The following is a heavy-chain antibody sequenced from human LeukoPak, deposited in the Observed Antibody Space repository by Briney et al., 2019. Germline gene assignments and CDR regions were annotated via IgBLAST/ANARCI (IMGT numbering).Heavy chain of an antibody. Sequence: TGGSLRLSCAASGFTFSSYAMNWVRQAPGKGLEWVGRIKRKTDGGTTDYAAPVKGRFTISRDDSKNTLYLQMNSLKTEDTAVYYCTTGNWGPHWGQGTLVTVSS. D-gene: IGHD7-27*01. J-gene: IGHJ4*02. CDR1: GFTFSSYA. V-gene: IGHV3-15*07. CDR2: IKRKTDGGTT. CDR3: TTGNWGPH.